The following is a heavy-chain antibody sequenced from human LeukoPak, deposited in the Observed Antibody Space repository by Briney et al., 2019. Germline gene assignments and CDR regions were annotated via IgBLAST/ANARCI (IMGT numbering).Heavy chain of an antibody. D-gene: IGHD2-21*02. CDR3: ARVPGVVTAGWFDP. V-gene: IGHV1-69*04. CDR2: IIPILGIA. Sequence: ASVKVSCKASGGTFSSYAISWVRQAPGQGLEWMGRIIPILGIANYAQKCQGRVTITADKSTSTAYMELSSLRSEDTAVYYCARVPGVVTAGWFDPWGQGTLVTVSS. CDR1: GGTFSSYA. J-gene: IGHJ5*02.